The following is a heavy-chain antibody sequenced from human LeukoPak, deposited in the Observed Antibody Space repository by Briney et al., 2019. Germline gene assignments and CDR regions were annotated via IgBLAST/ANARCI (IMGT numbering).Heavy chain of an antibody. Sequence: SETLSLTCAVYGGSFSGYYWSWIRQPPGKGLEWIGEINHSGSTNYNPSLKSRVTISVDTSKYQFSLKLSPVTAADTAVYYCARGPQHPTIAASDAFDIWGQGTMVTVSS. CDR2: INHSGST. J-gene: IGHJ3*02. CDR3: ARGPQHPTIAASDAFDI. V-gene: IGHV4-34*01. CDR1: GGSFSGYY. D-gene: IGHD6-13*01.